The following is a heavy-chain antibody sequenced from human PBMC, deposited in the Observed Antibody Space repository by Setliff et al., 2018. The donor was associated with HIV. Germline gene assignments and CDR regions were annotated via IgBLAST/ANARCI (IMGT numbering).Heavy chain of an antibody. Sequence: ASVKVSCKVSGYTLTELSIHWVRQVPGEGLERMGGFDPEDAETIYAEKFQGRVTMTEDTTTETAYMELSSLRSEDTAVYYCATVRRYYYDSSGQEYFQHWGQGTLVTSPQ. CDR1: GYTLTELS. CDR2: FDPEDAET. CDR3: ATVRRYYYDSSGQEYFQH. D-gene: IGHD3-22*01. V-gene: IGHV1-24*01. J-gene: IGHJ1*01.